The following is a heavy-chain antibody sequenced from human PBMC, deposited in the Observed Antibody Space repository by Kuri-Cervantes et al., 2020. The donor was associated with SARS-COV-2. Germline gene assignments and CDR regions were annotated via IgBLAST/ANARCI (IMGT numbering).Heavy chain of an antibody. V-gene: IGHV4-39*01. CDR2: IYYSGST. Sequence: SETLSLTCTVSGGSISSSSYYWGWIRQPPGKGLEWIGSIYYSGSTYYDPSLKSRVTISVDTSKNQFSLKLSSVTAADTAVYYCASSLVDYFDYWGQGTLVTVSS. CDR1: GGSISSSSYY. J-gene: IGHJ4*02. CDR3: ASSLVDYFDY. D-gene: IGHD1-26*01.